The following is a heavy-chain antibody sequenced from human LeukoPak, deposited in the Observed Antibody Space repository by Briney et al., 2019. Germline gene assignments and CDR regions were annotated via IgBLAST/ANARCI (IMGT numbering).Heavy chain of an antibody. V-gene: IGHV3-73*01. CDR3: ARQTNSCHDY. CDR1: GFTLSGSH. CDR2: IRRNYET. D-gene: IGHD2-2*01. J-gene: IGHJ4*02. Sequence: GRSLKLSCTASGFTLSGSHMHWVRQAPGKGLEWVGHIRRNYETAYGASVKGRFTISRDDSKNMAYLHMNSLRSEDTAFYFCARQTNSCHDYWGQGTLVTVSS.